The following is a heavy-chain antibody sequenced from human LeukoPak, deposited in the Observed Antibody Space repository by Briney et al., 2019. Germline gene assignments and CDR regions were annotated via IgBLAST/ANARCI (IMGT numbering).Heavy chain of an antibody. CDR2: VCSGGST. D-gene: IGHD1-26*01. V-gene: IGHV3-53*01. CDR1: GFTVSSNY. J-gene: IGHJ4*02. CDR3: ARGLSGSYHYFDY. Sequence: GGSLRLSCAVSGFTVSSNYMSWVRQAPGKGLEWVSVVCSGGSTYYADSVKGRFTISRDNSKNTLYLQVNSLRAEDTAVYYCARGLSGSYHYFDYWGQGTLATVSS.